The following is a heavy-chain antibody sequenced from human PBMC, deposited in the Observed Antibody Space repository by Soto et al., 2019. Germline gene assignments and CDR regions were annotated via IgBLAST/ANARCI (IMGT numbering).Heavy chain of an antibody. CDR1: GDTFGLNS. J-gene: IGHJ6*04. CDR2: IAPMSGTA. V-gene: IGHV1-69*08. CDR3: ARGGQLRGEMDV. Sequence: QVHLVQSGAEVKKPGASVRVSCKASGDTFGLNSINWVRQAPGQGPEWMGRIAPMSGTAEYADKFRGRFTLIADTSTNTVHMEVSSLRSEDTAVYYCARGGQLRGEMDVWGKGTAVTVSS. D-gene: IGHD1-1*01.